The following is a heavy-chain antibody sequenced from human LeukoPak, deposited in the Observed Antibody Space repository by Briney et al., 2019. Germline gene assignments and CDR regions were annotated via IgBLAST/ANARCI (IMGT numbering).Heavy chain of an antibody. V-gene: IGHV4-39*01. CDR3: ARHSYYYDSSGYHYYFDY. CDR1: GGSISSSSYY. CDR2: TYYSGST. D-gene: IGHD3-22*01. Sequence: SETLSLTCAVSGGSISSSSYYWGWIRQPPGKGLEWIGSTYYSGSTYYNPSLKSRVTISVDTSKNQFSLKLSSVTAADTAVYYCARHSYYYDSSGYHYYFDYWGQGTLVTVSS. J-gene: IGHJ4*02.